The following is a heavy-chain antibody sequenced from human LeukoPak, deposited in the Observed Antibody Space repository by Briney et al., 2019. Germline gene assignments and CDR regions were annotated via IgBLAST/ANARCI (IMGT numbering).Heavy chain of an antibody. Sequence: GGPLTLLCGLCGLPYRSYAMSWVRQAPGKGVEGVSAISGCGGNTLHEAPAQGRFPISRDNSKNTLYLQMNSLRTEDTAVYCCARDGDHFDYWGQGTLVTVSS. D-gene: IGHD4-17*01. V-gene: IGHV3-23*01. CDR3: ARDGDHFDY. J-gene: IGHJ4*02. CDR1: GLPYRSYA. CDR2: ISGCGGNT.